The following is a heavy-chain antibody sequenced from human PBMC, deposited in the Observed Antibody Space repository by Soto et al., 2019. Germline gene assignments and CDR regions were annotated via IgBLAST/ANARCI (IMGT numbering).Heavy chain of an antibody. D-gene: IGHD1-26*01. V-gene: IGHV3-23*01. CDR1: GFTFSDFA. CDR2: IRGSGDNT. Sequence: EVQLLESGGGLVQPGGSLRLSCAASGFTFSDFAMSWVRQPPGKGLECVSGIRGSGDNTYYADSVKGRFTISRDNSKNTLYLQMNSLRAEDTAVYDCAKEVGATFLGRINYWGQGTLVTVSS. J-gene: IGHJ4*02. CDR3: AKEVGATFLGRINY.